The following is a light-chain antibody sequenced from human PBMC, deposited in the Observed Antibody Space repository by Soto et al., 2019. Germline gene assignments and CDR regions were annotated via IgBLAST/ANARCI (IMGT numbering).Light chain of an antibody. V-gene: IGLV2-14*01. CDR2: EVS. Sequence: QSALTQPASVSGSPGQSITISCTGTSSDVGGYNYVSWYQQYPGKVPKLMIYEVSNRPSGVSNRFSGSKSDNTASLTISGLQAEDEADYYCSSYTSSTTDVFGTGTKLTVL. CDR3: SSYTSSTTDV. J-gene: IGLJ1*01. CDR1: SSDVGGYNY.